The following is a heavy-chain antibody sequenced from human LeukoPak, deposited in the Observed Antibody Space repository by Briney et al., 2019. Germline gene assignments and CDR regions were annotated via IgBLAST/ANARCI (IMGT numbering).Heavy chain of an antibody. CDR1: GFTFSSYA. CDR3: AKTSSIARDGYNNNYYYYGMDV. CDR2: ISGSGGST. Sequence: GGSLRLSCAASGFTFSSYAMSWVRQAPGKGLERVSAISGSGGSTYYADSVKGRFTISRDNSKNTLYLQMNSLRAGDTAVYYCAKTSSIARDGYNNNYYYYGMDVWGQGTTVTVSS. J-gene: IGHJ6*02. D-gene: IGHD5-24*01. V-gene: IGHV3-23*01.